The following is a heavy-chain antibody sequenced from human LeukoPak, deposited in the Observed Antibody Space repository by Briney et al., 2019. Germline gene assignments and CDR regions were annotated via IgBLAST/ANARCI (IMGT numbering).Heavy chain of an antibody. V-gene: IGHV4-59*01. D-gene: IGHD3-22*01. CDR2: ISYSGST. J-gene: IGHJ4*02. CDR1: GGSISGYY. Sequence: SETLSLTCTVSGGSISGYYWSWIRLPPGKGLEWIGFISYSGSTNYNPSLRSRVTISLDTSKNQFSLHLSSVTGADTAVYYCARGGPGSGWHYYLDYWGQGTLVTVSS. CDR3: ARGGPGSGWHYYLDY.